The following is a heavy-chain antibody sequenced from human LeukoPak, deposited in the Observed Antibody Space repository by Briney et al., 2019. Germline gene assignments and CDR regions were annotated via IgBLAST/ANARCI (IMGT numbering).Heavy chain of an antibody. D-gene: IGHD3-16*01. CDR3: AGRRFFDY. V-gene: IGHV3-43D*03. J-gene: IGHJ4*02. CDR2: ISWDGGST. CDR1: GFTFDDYA. Sequence: GGSLRLSCAASGFTFDDYAMHWVRQAPGKGLEWVSLISWDGGSTYYADSVKGRFTISRDNSKNSLYLQMHSLRAEDTAVYCCAGRRFFDYWGQGTLVTVSS.